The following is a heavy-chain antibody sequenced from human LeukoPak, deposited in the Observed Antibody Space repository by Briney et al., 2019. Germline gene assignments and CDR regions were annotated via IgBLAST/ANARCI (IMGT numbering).Heavy chain of an antibody. D-gene: IGHD6-13*01. CDR3: ARDLSIAAPGTDFDY. CDR1: GYTFTGYS. V-gene: IGHV1-2*02. Sequence: ASVKVSCKASGYTFTGYSVHWVRQAPGPGLEWMGWINPNSGGTKYALKFQGRVTMTRDTSISTAYMELSRLTSDDTAVYYCARDLSIAAPGTDFDYWGQGTLVTVSS. J-gene: IGHJ4*02. CDR2: INPNSGGT.